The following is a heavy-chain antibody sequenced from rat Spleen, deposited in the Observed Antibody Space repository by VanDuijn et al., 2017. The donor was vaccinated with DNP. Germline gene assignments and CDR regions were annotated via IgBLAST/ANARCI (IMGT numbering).Heavy chain of an antibody. V-gene: IGHV2-19*01. CDR1: EFSLTDYS. J-gene: IGHJ2*01. D-gene: IGHD1-2*01. Sequence: QVQLKESGPGLVQPSQTLSLTCTVSEFSLTDYSVHWVRQPPGKGLEWLGRIRANGITDYNSGLKSRLSISRDISKSQVFLKLNSLQTEDSATYYCARDYSSYIYYWGQGVMVTVSS. CDR2: IRANGIT. CDR3: ARDYSSYIYY.